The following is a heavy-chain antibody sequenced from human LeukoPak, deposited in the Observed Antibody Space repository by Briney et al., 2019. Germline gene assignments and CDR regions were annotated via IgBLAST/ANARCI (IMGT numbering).Heavy chain of an antibody. CDR1: GGSFSGYY. D-gene: IGHD3-10*01. V-gene: IGHV4-34*01. Sequence: SXXLXRTCAVYGGSFSGYYWSWIRQPPGKGLEWIGEINHSGSTNYNPSLKSRVTISVDTSKNQFSLKLSSVTAADTAVYYCARGQRLHYYGSGSYPYWGQGTLVTVSS. CDR3: ARGQRLHYYGSGSYPY. J-gene: IGHJ4*02. CDR2: INHSGST.